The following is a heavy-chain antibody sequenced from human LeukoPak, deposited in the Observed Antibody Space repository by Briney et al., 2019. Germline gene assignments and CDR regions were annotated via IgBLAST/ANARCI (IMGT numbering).Heavy chain of an antibody. CDR1: GYTLTDYY. J-gene: IGHJ4*02. CDR3: ARGSGLGHHFKY. D-gene: IGHD3-10*01. CDR2: INPSSGDA. Sequence: GASVKVSCMASGYTLTDYYMHWVRQAPGQGLDWMGRINPSSGDANYAHKFQGRVTMTRHTSIGTAYMELSRLRSDDSAIYYCARGSGLGHHFKYWGQGTLVTVSS. V-gene: IGHV1-2*06.